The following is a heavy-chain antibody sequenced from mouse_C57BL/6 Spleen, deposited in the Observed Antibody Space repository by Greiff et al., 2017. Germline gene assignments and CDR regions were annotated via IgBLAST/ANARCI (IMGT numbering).Heavy chain of an antibody. CDR1: GFSLTSYG. CDR3: AKNSLYYYGSRGGAMDY. CDR2: IWRGGST. V-gene: IGHV2-5*01. Sequence: VMLVESGPGLVQPSQSLSITCTVSGFSLTSYGVHWVRQSPGKGLEWLGVIWRGGSTDYNAAFMSRLSITKDNSKSQVFFKMNSLQADDTAIYYCAKNSLYYYGSRGGAMDYWGQGTSVTVSS. D-gene: IGHD1-1*01. J-gene: IGHJ4*01.